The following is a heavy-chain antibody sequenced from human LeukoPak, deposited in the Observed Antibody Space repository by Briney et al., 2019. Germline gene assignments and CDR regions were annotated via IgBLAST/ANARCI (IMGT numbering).Heavy chain of an antibody. CDR2: IYHSGST. J-gene: IGHJ4*02. D-gene: IGHD3-16*02. CDR1: GGSISSSSYY. Sequence: PSETLSLTCTVSGGSISSSSYYWGWIRQPPGKGLEWIGSIYHSGSTYYNPSLKSRVTISVDTSKNQFSLKLSSVTAADTAVYYCARDATYYDYVWGSYRYSYIDYWGQGTLVTVSS. V-gene: IGHV4-39*07. CDR3: ARDATYYDYVWGSYRYSYIDY.